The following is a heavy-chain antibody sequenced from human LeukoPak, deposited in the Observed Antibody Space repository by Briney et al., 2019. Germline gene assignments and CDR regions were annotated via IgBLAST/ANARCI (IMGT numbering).Heavy chain of an antibody. CDR3: ARDAGFWSGYSTPFFDQ. CDR2: INPNSGGT. Sequence: ASVKVSCKASGYTFTGYYMNWVRQAPGQGLEWMGWINPNSGGTNYAQKFHGGVTMTRDTSISTAYMEVSRLRSDDTAVYYCARDAGFWSGYSTPFFDQWGQGTLVTVSS. CDR1: GYTFTGYY. J-gene: IGHJ4*02. V-gene: IGHV1-2*02. D-gene: IGHD3-3*01.